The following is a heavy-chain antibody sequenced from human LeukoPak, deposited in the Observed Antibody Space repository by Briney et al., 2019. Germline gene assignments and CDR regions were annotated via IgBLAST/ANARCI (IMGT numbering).Heavy chain of an antibody. D-gene: IGHD2-8*01. J-gene: IGHJ4*02. CDR2: MYNSGST. CDR3: ARDSDGLDY. V-gene: IGHV4-59*01. Sequence: SETLSLTXTVSGGSISTYYWSWVRQPPGKGLEWIGYMYNSGSTKYNPSLESRVTISVDTSKNQFSLKLSSVTAADTAVYYCARDSDGLDYWGQGTLVTVSS. CDR1: GGSISTYY.